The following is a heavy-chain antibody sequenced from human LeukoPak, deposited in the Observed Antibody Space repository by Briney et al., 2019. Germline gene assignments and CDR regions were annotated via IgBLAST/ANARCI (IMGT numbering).Heavy chain of an antibody. Sequence: GVSLRLSCAASGFTFSSYSMNWVRQAPGKGLEWVSSISSSSYIYYADSVKGRFTISRDNAKNSLYLQMNSLRAEDTAVYYCARELHYDILTGSLSTDAQNYYYYGMDVWGKGTTVTVSS. J-gene: IGHJ6*04. D-gene: IGHD3-9*01. CDR2: ISSSSYI. V-gene: IGHV3-21*01. CDR1: GFTFSSYS. CDR3: ARELHYDILTGSLSTDAQNYYYYGMDV.